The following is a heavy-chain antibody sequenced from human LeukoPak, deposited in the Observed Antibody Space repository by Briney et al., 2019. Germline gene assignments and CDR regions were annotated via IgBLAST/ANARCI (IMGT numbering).Heavy chain of an antibody. D-gene: IGHD5-12*01. Sequence: SETLSLTCTVTGGSISSGSYYWSWIRQPAGKGLEWIGRIYTSGSTNYNPSLKSRVTISVDTSKNQFSLKLSSVTAADTAVYYCARWALEGSGSIDYWGQGTLVTVSS. CDR2: IYTSGST. CDR3: ARWALEGSGSIDY. CDR1: GGSISSGSYY. V-gene: IGHV4-61*02. J-gene: IGHJ4*02.